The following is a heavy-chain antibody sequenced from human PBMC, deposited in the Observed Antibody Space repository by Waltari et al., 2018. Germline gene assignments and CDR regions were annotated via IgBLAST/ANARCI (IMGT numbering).Heavy chain of an antibody. D-gene: IGHD2-21*01. CDR1: GYTLSDYG. Sequence: QVQLVQSGAEVKKPGASVKVSCKASGYTLSDYGISWVRQAPGQGLEWMGWISGNNGDTNHAQKFQGRLIMTEDTSATTVYMELTYLTSDDTAVYYCARERHRRREEGYLMALDPWGQGTLVTVSS. CDR3: ARERHRRREEGYLMALDP. CDR2: ISGNNGDT. J-gene: IGHJ5*02. V-gene: IGHV1-18*01.